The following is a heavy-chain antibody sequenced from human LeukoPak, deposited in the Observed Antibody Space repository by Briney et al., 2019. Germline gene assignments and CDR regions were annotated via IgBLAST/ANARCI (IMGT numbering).Heavy chain of an antibody. V-gene: IGHV3-7*01. J-gene: IGHJ4*02. D-gene: IGHD2-15*01. Sequence: GGSLRLSCAASGFTFSSYWMSWVRQAPGKGLEWVANIKQDGSEKYYVDSVKGRFTISRDNAKNSLYLQMNSLRAEDTAVYYCAKGASTPDLRWVYYFDYWGQGTLVTVSS. CDR1: GFTFSSYW. CDR3: AKGASTPDLRWVYYFDY. CDR2: IKQDGSEK.